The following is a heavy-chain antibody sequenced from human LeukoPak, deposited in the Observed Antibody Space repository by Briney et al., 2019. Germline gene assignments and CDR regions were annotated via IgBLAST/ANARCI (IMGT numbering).Heavy chain of an antibody. CDR2: IYYSGST. CDR1: GGSISSYY. J-gene: IGHJ5*02. CDR3: AREETYYYDSSGYYYHWFDP. Sequence: SETLSLTCTVSGGSISSYYWSWIRQPPGKGLEWIGYIYYSGSTNYNPSLKSRVTISVDTSKNQFSLKLSSVTAADTAVYYCAREETYYYDSSGYYYHWFDPWGQGTLVTVSS. V-gene: IGHV4-59*01. D-gene: IGHD3-22*01.